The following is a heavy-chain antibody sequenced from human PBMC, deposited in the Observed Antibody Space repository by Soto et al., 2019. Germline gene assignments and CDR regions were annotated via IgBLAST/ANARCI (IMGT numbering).Heavy chain of an antibody. Sequence: GGSLRLSCVASGFTFSSYGMHWVRQAPGKGLEWVAVISYDGSNKYYADSVKGRFTISRDNSKNTLYLQMNSLRAEDTAMYYCTSLHGYSSGWFDYWGQGTLVTVSS. V-gene: IGHV3-30*03. D-gene: IGHD6-19*01. CDR1: GFTFSSYG. CDR2: ISYDGSNK. CDR3: TSLHGYSSGWFDY. J-gene: IGHJ4*02.